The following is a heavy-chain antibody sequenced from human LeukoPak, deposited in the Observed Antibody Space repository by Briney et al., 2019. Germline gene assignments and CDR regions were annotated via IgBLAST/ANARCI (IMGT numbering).Heavy chain of an antibody. CDR2: INPSGGST. CDR1: GYTFTSYY. Sequence: ASVKVSCKASGYTFTSYYMHWVRQAPGQGLEWMGIINPSGGSTSYAQKFQGRVTMTRDTSTSTVYMELSSLRSEDTAVYYCARVRPIVGPCYYYYYMDVWGKGTTVTVSS. V-gene: IGHV1-46*03. D-gene: IGHD1-26*01. J-gene: IGHJ6*03. CDR3: ARVRPIVGPCYYYYYMDV.